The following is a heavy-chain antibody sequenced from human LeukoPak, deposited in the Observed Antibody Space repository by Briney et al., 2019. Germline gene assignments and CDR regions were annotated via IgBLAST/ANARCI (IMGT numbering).Heavy chain of an antibody. CDR1: GFTVSSNY. J-gene: IGHJ4*02. CDR2: ISGSGGST. V-gene: IGHV3-23*01. D-gene: IGHD3-9*01. CDR3: AKGAIGYFDWLWYGDY. Sequence: GGSLRLSCAASGFTVSSNYMSWVRQAPGKGLEWVSAISGSGGSTYYADSVKGRFTISRDNSKNTLYLQMNSLRAEDTAVYYCAKGAIGYFDWLWYGDYWGQGTLVTVSS.